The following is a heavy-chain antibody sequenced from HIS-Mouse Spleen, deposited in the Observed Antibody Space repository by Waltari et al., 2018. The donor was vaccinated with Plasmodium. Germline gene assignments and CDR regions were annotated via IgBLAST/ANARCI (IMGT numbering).Heavy chain of an antibody. CDR3: ASSWYWYFDL. D-gene: IGHD6-13*01. CDR1: GFTSRSYW. CDR2: IKQDGSEK. J-gene: IGHJ2*01. Sequence: EVPLVESGGGLVQPGGSLRLSCAASGFTSRSYWMSWVRQAPGKGLEWVANIKQDGSEKYYVDSVKGRFTISRDNAKNSLYLQMNSLRAEDTAVYYCASSWYWYFDLWGRGTLVTVSS. V-gene: IGHV3-7*01.